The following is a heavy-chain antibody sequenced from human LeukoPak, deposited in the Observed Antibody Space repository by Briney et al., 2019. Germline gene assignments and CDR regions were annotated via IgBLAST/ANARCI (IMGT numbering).Heavy chain of an antibody. D-gene: IGHD3-9*01. Sequence: GGSLRLSCASSGFTFSSYEMNWVRQAPGKGLEWVSYTSSSGSTIYYADSVKGRFTISRDNAKNSLYLQMNSLRAEDTAVYYCARQRGDILTGYYMPRGFDYWGQGTLVTVSS. CDR2: TSSSGSTI. V-gene: IGHV3-48*03. CDR1: GFTFSSYE. CDR3: ARQRGDILTGYYMPRGFDY. J-gene: IGHJ4*02.